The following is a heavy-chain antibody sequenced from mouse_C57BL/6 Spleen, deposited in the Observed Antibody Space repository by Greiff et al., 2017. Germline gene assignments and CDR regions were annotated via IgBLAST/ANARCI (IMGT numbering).Heavy chain of an antibody. D-gene: IGHD3-2*02. CDR1: GFTFSSYT. V-gene: IGHV5-9*01. J-gene: IGHJ3*01. CDR3: ARLDSSDSWFAY. CDR2: ISGGGGNT. Sequence: EVKLMESGGGLVKPGGSLKLSCAASGFTFSSYTMSWVRQTPEKRLEWVATISGGGGNTYYPDSVKGRFTISRDNAKNTLYLQMSSLRSEDTALYYCARLDSSDSWFAYWGQGTLGTVSA.